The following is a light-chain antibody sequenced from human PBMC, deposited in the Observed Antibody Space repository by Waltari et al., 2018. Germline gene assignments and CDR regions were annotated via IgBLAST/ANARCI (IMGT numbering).Light chain of an antibody. J-gene: IGKJ1*01. Sequence: DIQMTQSPSSLSASAGDRVTITCRASQGISTYLNWYQQKPGKAPKRLIYAASSLESGVPSRFSGSESGTDFTLTISSLKPEDFATYYCLQYNSTPRTFGQGTKVEIK. CDR3: LQYNSTPRT. CDR1: QGISTY. CDR2: AAS. V-gene: IGKV1-17*01.